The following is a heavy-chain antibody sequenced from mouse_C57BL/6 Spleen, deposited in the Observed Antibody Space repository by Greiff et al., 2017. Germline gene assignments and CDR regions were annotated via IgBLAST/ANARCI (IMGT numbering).Heavy chain of an antibody. CDR3: ARENDGYRSWFAY. D-gene: IGHD2-3*01. J-gene: IGHJ3*01. Sequence: QVQLQQPGAELVKPGASVKLSCKASGYTFTSYWMHWVKQRPGQGLEWIGMIHPNSGSTNYNEKFKSKATLTVDKSSSTAYMQLSSLTSEDSSVYYCARENDGYRSWFAYWGQGTLVTVSA. CDR1: GYTFTSYW. V-gene: IGHV1-64*01. CDR2: IHPNSGST.